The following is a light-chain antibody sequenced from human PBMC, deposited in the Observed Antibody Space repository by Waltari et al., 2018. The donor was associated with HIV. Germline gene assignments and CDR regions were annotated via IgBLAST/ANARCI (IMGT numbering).Light chain of an antibody. CDR3: SSYISIITWV. Sequence: LTQPASVSGSPGQSITISCTGTSSDIRSYNYVSWYQQHPGKAPKLVIYEVSNRPSGFSNRFSGSKSGNTASLTISGLQAEDEADYYCSSYISIITWVFGGGTKVTVL. V-gene: IGLV2-14*01. CDR2: EVS. CDR1: SSDIRSYNY. J-gene: IGLJ2*01.